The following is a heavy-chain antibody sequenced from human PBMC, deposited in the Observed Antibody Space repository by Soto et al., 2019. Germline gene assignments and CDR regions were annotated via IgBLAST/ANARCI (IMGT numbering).Heavy chain of an antibody. CDR3: ARLGSSSGGDYYYYYGMDV. CDR1: GYSFTSYW. D-gene: IGHD6-19*01. V-gene: IGHV5-51*01. J-gene: IGHJ6*02. Sequence: VEFLKISCKGSGYSFTSYWIGWVRQMPVKVLEWMGIIYPGDSDTIYSPSFQVQFTISADKSISTAYLQWSSLKASDTAKCYCARLGSSSGGDYYYYYGMDVGAQGTTVPVS. CDR2: IYPGDSDT.